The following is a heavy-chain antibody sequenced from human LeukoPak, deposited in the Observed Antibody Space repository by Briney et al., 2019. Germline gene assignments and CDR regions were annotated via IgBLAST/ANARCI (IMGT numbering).Heavy chain of an antibody. J-gene: IGHJ5*02. Sequence: SETLSLTCTVSGDSISGYYWSWIRQPAGKGLEWIGRIYTSGSTNYNPSLKSRVTMSVDTSKNQFSLKLSSVTAADTAVYYCARSYASSWYWNWFDPWGQGTLVTVSS. D-gene: IGHD6-13*01. V-gene: IGHV4-4*07. CDR1: GDSISGYY. CDR2: IYTSGST. CDR3: ARSYASSWYWNWFDP.